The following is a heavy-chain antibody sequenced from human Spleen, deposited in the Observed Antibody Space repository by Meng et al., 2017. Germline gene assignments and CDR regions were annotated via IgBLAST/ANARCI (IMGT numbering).Heavy chain of an antibody. CDR1: GGTFSSYA. CDR3: ARGPYGGSYWYSVY. Sequence: SVKVSCKASGGTFSSYAISWVRQAPGQGLEWMGGIIPIFGTANYAQKFQGRVTMTRNTSISTAYMELSSLRSEDTAVYYCARGPYGGSYWYSVYWGQGTLVTVSS. V-gene: IGHV1-69*05. D-gene: IGHD1-26*01. CDR2: IIPIFGTA. J-gene: IGHJ4*02.